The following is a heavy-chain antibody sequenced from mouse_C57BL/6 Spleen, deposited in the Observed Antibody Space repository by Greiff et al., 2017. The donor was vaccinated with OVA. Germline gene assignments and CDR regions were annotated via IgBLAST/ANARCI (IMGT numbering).Heavy chain of an antibody. CDR3: ARGLTWAWFAY. CDR1: GFTFSSYA. Sequence: EVQGVESGGGLVKPGGSLKLSCAASGFTFSSYAMSWVRQTPEKRLEWVATISDGGSYTYYPDNVKGRFTISRDNAKNNLYLQMSHLKSEDTAMYYCARGLTWAWFAYWGQGTLVTVSA. D-gene: IGHD3-3*01. CDR2: ISDGGSYT. J-gene: IGHJ3*01. V-gene: IGHV5-4*01.